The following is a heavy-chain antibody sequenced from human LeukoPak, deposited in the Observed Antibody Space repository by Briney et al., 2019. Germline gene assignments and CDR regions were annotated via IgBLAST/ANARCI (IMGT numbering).Heavy chain of an antibody. D-gene: IGHD6-19*01. Sequence: SQTLSLTCAISGDSVSSNSAAWNWIRQSPSRGLEWLGRTYYRSKWYNDYAVSVKSRITINPDTSKNQFSLQLNSVTPEDTAVYYCARGVGSSGWYEAYYFDYWGQGTLVTVSS. CDR2: TYYRSKWYN. J-gene: IGHJ4*02. V-gene: IGHV6-1*01. CDR1: GDSVSSNSAA. CDR3: ARGVGSSGWYEAYYFDY.